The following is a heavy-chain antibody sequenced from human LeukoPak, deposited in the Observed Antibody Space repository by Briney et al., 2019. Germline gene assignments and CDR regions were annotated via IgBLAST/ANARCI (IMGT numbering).Heavy chain of an antibody. D-gene: IGHD3/OR15-3a*01. Sequence: QSVGSLRLSCAASGFTLSSYSMNPGRQAPGKRLEWLSYISSSSGSIYHADSVKGRFTISRDNANNSLHLQMNSLRAEDTAVYYCARVSETVLVWYIGGMDVWGQGTTDTVSS. J-gene: IGHJ6*02. CDR3: ARVSETVLVWYIGGMDV. CDR1: GFTLSSYS. V-gene: IGHV3-48*01. CDR2: ISSSSGSI.